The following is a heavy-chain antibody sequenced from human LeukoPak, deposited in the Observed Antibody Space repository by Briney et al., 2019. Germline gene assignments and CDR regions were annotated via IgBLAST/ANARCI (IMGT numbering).Heavy chain of an antibody. CDR2: ISSSSSTI. CDR1: AFTFSIYS. CDR3: ARDRTVTVEYYFDY. Sequence: GGSLRLSCAAAAFTFSIYSMNWVRQAPGKGLEWVSYISSSSSTIYYADSVKGRFTISRDNAKNSLYLQMNSLRAEDTAVYYCARDRTVTVEYYFDYWGQGTLVTVSS. V-gene: IGHV3-48*01. J-gene: IGHJ4*02. D-gene: IGHD4-11*01.